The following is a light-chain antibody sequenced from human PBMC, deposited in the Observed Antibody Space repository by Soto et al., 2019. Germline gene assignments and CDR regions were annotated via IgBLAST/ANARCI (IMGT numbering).Light chain of an antibody. V-gene: IGLV2-8*01. CDR3: SSYAGTHIV. CDR2: DVT. J-gene: IGLJ1*01. CDR1: SIDVGGYNY. Sequence: QSALNQPPSAFGSPGQSVTISCTGTSIDVGGYNYVSWYQQHPGKAPKLMIYDVTKRPSGVPDRFSGSKSGNTASLTVSGLLAEDEADYYCSSYAGTHIVFGTGTKVTVL.